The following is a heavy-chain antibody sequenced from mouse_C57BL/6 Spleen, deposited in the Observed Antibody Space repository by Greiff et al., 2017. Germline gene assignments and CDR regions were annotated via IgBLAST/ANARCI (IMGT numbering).Heavy chain of an antibody. CDR2: INYDGSST. CDR1: GFTFSDYY. Sequence: EVQVVESEGGLVQPGSSMKLSCTASGFTFSDYYMAWVRQVPEKGLEWVADINYDGSSTYYLDSLKSRFIISRDNAKNILYLQMSSLKSEDTATYYCARESNWESYWYFDVWGTGTTVTVSS. CDR3: ARESNWESYWYFDV. D-gene: IGHD4-1*01. J-gene: IGHJ1*03. V-gene: IGHV5-16*01.